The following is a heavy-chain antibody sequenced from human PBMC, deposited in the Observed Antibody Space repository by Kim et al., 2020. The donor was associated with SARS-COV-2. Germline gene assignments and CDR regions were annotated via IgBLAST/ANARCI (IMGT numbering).Heavy chain of an antibody. CDR2: ISGSGVTT. J-gene: IGHJ4*02. D-gene: IGHD1-20*01. CDR1: GFTFDNYA. Sequence: GGSLRLSCAASGFTFDNYAMSWVRQAPGKGLEWVSTISGSGVTTYYAESVKGRSTISRDTSKNTLYLQLNSLRGDDAAVYYCAKDPKTSKHSWYDYYFDSWGQGTLVTVSS. CDR3: AKDPKTSKHSWYDYYFDS. V-gene: IGHV3-23*01.